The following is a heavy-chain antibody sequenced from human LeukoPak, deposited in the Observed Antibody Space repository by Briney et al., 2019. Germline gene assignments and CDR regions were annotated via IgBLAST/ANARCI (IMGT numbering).Heavy chain of an antibody. D-gene: IGHD2-8*02. J-gene: IGHJ2*01. CDR1: GGSISSYY. Sequence: SETLSLTCTVSGGSISSYYWSWTRQPAGKGLEWIGRIYTSGSTNYNPSLKSRVTMSVDTSKNQFSLKLSSVTAADTAVYYCARDLPPNYWPNLYFDLWGRGTLVTVSS. CDR3: ARDLPPNYWPNLYFDL. CDR2: IYTSGST. V-gene: IGHV4-4*07.